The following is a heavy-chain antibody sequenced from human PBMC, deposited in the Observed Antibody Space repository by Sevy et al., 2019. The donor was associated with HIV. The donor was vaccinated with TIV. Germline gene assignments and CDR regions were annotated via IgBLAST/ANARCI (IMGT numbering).Heavy chain of an antibody. J-gene: IGHJ4*02. V-gene: IGHV3-23*01. CDR2: LSFGCGKI. CDR3: AREGCSRPHDY. Sequence: GGSLRLSCAASGFAFYEYSMSWIRQAPGKGLEWVATLSFGCGKINYADSEKGRFTISRVNSKNSFYLQMDNLRVEDTALYYCAREGCSRPHDYWGQGTRVTVSS. CDR1: GFAFYEYS. D-gene: IGHD2-8*01.